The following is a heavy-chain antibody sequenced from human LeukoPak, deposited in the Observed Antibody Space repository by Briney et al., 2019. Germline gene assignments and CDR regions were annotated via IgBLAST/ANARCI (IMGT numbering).Heavy chain of an antibody. J-gene: IGHJ4*02. CDR2: IYYSGST. CDR1: GGSISSGGYY. CDR3: ARGGSRTLYTFDY. D-gene: IGHD3-16*01. V-gene: IGHV4-31*03. Sequence: SQTLSLTCTVSGGSISSGGYYWRWIRQHPGKGLEWIGYIYYSGSTYYNPSLKSRVTISVDTSKNQFSLKLSSVTAADTAVYYCARGGSRTLYTFDYWGQGTLVTVSS.